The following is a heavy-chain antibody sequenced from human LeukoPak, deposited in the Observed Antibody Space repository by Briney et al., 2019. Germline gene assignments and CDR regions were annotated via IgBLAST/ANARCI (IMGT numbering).Heavy chain of an antibody. Sequence: PGASVKVSCKASGYTFTSYGISWVRQAPGQGLEWMGWINPNSGGTNYAQKFQGRVTITRDTSISTAYMELSRLRSDDTAVYYCAGSVLRYSLGRAYDAFDIWGRGTMVTVSS. J-gene: IGHJ3*02. CDR3: AGSVLRYSLGRAYDAFDI. V-gene: IGHV1-2*02. CDR2: INPNSGGT. CDR1: GYTFTSYG. D-gene: IGHD3-9*01.